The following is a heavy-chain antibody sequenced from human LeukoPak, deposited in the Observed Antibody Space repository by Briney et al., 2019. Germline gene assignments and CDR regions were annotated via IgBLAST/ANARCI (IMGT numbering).Heavy chain of an antibody. CDR1: AFSLSDYN. V-gene: IGHV3-21*04. D-gene: IGHD3-22*01. CDR2: ITSSGSYI. J-gene: IGHJ1*01. CDR3: AKDVNYYDSSGYSIFQH. Sequence: GGSLRLSCAASAFSLSDYNMNWVRQAPGKGLEWVSSITSSGSYIYYADSVKGRFTISRDNAKNSLYLQLNSLRAEDTAVYYCAKDVNYYDSSGYSIFQHWGQGTLVTVSS.